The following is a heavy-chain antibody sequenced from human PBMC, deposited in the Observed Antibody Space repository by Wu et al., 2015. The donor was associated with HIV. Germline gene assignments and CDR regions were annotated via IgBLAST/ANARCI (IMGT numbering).Heavy chain of an antibody. Sequence: QVQLVQSGAEVTKPGASVRVSCQTSGYTFTAHYIHWVRQAPGQGLEWMGWISAYNGNTNYAQKLQGRVTMTTDTSTSTAYMELRSLRSDDTAVYYCAREQDYYDSSGPAAFDYWGQGTLVTVSS. CDR1: GYTFTAHY. D-gene: IGHD3-22*01. V-gene: IGHV1-18*04. CDR2: ISAYNGNT. CDR3: AREQDYYDSSGPAAFDY. J-gene: IGHJ4*02.